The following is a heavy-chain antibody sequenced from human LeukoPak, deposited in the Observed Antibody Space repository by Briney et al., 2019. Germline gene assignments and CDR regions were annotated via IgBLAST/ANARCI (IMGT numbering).Heavy chain of an antibody. Sequence: ASVKVSCKTSGYTFTGYYMHWVRQAPGEGLEWMGWMNPNSGGTNYAQKFQGRVTMTRDTSISTAYMELSRLRSDDTAVYYCARGYCTNGVCHIPYFDYWGQGTLVTVSS. CDR1: GYTFTGYY. D-gene: IGHD2-8*01. J-gene: IGHJ4*02. CDR2: MNPNSGGT. V-gene: IGHV1-2*02. CDR3: ARGYCTNGVCHIPYFDY.